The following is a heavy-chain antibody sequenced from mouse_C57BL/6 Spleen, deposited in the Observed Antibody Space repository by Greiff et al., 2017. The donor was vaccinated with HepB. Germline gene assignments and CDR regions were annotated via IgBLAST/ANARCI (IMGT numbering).Heavy chain of an antibody. D-gene: IGHD3-3*01. CDR3: AREGLGFYFDY. V-gene: IGHV1-54*01. J-gene: IGHJ2*01. CDR2: INPGSGGT. CDR1: GYAFTNYL. Sequence: QVQLQQSGAELVRPGTSVKVSCKASGYAFTNYLIEWVKQRPGQGLEWIGVINPGSGGTNYNEKFKGKATLTADKSSSTAYMQLSSLTSEDSAVYCCAREGLGFYFDYWGQGTTLTVSS.